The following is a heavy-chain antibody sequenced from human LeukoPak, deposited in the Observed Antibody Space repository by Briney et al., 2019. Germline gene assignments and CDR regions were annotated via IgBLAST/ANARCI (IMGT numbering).Heavy chain of an antibody. V-gene: IGHV3-9*01. CDR3: AKLKRSSSLEAFDI. Sequence: PGGSLRLSCAASGFTFDDYAMHWVRQAPGKGLEWVSGISWNSGSIGYADSVKGRFTISRDNAKNSLYLQMNSLRAEDTALYYCAKLKRSSSLEAFDIWGQGTMVTVSS. D-gene: IGHD2-15*01. CDR1: GFTFDDYA. CDR2: ISWNSGSI. J-gene: IGHJ3*02.